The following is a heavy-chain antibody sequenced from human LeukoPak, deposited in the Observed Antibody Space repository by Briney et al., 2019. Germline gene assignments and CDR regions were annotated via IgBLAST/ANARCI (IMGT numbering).Heavy chain of an antibody. CDR2: IYHSGST. V-gene: IGHV4-4*02. CDR1: GGSISSSNW. Sequence: SETLSLTCAVSGGSISSSNWWSWVRQPPGKGLEWIGEIYHSGSTNYNPSLKSRVTISVDKSKNQFSLKLSSVTAADTAVYYCARGLYGSGSYPYYYYYYGMDVWGQGTTVTVSS. D-gene: IGHD3-10*01. J-gene: IGHJ6*02. CDR3: ARGLYGSGSYPYYYYYYGMDV.